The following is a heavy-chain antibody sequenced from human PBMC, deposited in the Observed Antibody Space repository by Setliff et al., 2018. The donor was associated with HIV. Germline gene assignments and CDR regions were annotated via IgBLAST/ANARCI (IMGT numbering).Heavy chain of an antibody. D-gene: IGHD5-12*01. V-gene: IGHV1-8*02. J-gene: IGHJ4*02. CDR1: RYTFSNYD. Sequence: ASVKVSCKASRYTFSNYDVNWVRQATGQGLEWMAWMNPISDHRGYAQKFQGRVTMTRDTSISTAYMELSSLRSDDTAVYYCARDDRAVATILWGQGTLVTVSS. CDR3: ARDDRAVATIL. CDR2: MNPISDHR.